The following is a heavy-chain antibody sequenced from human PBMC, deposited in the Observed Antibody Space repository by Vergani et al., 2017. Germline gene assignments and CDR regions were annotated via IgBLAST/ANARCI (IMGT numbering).Heavy chain of an antibody. D-gene: IGHD3-22*01. CDR2: IWYDGSNK. CDR1: GFTFSSYG. Sequence: QVQLVESGGGVVQPGRSLRLSCAASGFTFSSYGMHWVRQAPGKGLEWVAVIWYDGSNKYYADSVKGRFTISRDNSKNTLYLQMNSQRAEDTAVYYCARGSATYYYDSSGYYHDAFDIWGQGTMVTVSS. J-gene: IGHJ3*02. V-gene: IGHV3-33*01. CDR3: ARGSATYYYDSSGYYHDAFDI.